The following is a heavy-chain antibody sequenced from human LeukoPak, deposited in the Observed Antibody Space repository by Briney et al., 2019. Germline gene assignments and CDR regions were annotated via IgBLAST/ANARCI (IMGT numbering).Heavy chain of an antibody. D-gene: IGHD3-3*01. V-gene: IGHV1-69*13. CDR3: ATDDFWSGYGANYYGMDV. J-gene: IGHJ6*02. CDR2: IIPIFGTA. Sequence: ASVKVSCKASGGTFSSYAISWVRQAPGQGLEWMGGIIPIFGTANYAQKFQGRVTITADESTSTAYMELSSLRSEDTAVYYCATDDFWSGYGANYYGMDVWGQGTTATVSS. CDR1: GGTFSSYA.